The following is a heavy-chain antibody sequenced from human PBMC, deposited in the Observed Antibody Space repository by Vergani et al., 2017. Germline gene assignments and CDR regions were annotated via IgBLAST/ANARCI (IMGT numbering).Heavy chain of an antibody. V-gene: IGHV4-59*01. D-gene: IGHD1-26*01. CDR2: IYYSGST. CDR1: GGSISSYY. CDR3: ARLQTTPLGATTDPLYYFDY. J-gene: IGHJ4*02. Sequence: QVQLQESGPGLVKPSETLSLTCTVSGGSISSYYWSWIRQPPGKGLEWIGYIYYSGSTNYNPSLKSRVTISVDTSKNQFSLKLSSVTAADTAMYYCARLQTTPLGATTDPLYYFDYWGQGALVTVSS.